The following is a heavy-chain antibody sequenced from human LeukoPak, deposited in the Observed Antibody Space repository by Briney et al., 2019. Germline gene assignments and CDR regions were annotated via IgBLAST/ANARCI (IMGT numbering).Heavy chain of an antibody. Sequence: GGSLRLSCAASGFTFSDYYMSWIRQAPGKGLEWVSYISSSGSTIYYADSVKGRFTISRGNAKNSLYLQMNSLRAEDTAVYYCAREDRDSSGLYYYNWFDPWGQGTLVTVSS. J-gene: IGHJ5*02. D-gene: IGHD3-22*01. CDR1: GFTFSDYY. CDR2: ISSSGSTI. CDR3: AREDRDSSGLYYYNWFDP. V-gene: IGHV3-11*04.